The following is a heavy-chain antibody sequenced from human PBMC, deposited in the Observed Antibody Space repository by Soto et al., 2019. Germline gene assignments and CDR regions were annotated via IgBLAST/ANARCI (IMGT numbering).Heavy chain of an antibody. Sequence: GSLRLPLAASWFTLRSYAMSLVRQAPGKGLEGGSLFSGSGGGTYYADSVKGRFTISRDNAKNTLYLQMNSLRAEDTAVYYCAKDLDHHPPDVVVVAATFYYYGMVVWGQGTTVTVSS. CDR3: AKDLDHHPPDVVVVAATFYYYGMVV. V-gene: IGHV3-23*01. CDR2: FSGSGGGT. J-gene: IGHJ6*02. D-gene: IGHD2-15*01. CDR1: WFTLRSYA.